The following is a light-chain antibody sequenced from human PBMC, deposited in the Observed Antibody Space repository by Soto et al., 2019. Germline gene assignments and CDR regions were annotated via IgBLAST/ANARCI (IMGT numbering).Light chain of an antibody. J-gene: IGLJ3*02. Sequence: QSVLTQSRSVSGSPGQSVTISCTGTSNDVGSYNFVSWYQQHPGKAPTVMIYDVSKRPSGVPDRFSGSKSGNTASLTISGLHAEDEAEYYCCSYSGSYSMLFGGGTKL. CDR2: DVS. CDR1: SNDVGSYNF. V-gene: IGLV2-11*01. CDR3: CSYSGSYSML.